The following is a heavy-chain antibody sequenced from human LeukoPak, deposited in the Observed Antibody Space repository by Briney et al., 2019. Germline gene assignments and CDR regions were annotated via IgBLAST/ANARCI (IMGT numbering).Heavy chain of an antibody. CDR3: ARDSSGWGLAV. Sequence: GGSLRLSCAAAGFTFNAYDMHWVRQATGKGLEWVSYIGRAGDTYYAGSVKGRFTISREDAKNYLYLQMNSLGVGDTAVYYCARDSSGWGLAVWGQGTTVTVS. D-gene: IGHD6-19*01. J-gene: IGHJ6*02. CDR2: IGRAGDT. V-gene: IGHV3-13*04. CDR1: GFTFNAYD.